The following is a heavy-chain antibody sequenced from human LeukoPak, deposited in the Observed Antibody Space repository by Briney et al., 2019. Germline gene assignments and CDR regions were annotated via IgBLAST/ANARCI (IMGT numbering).Heavy chain of an antibody. D-gene: IGHD5-12*01. V-gene: IGHV3-48*03. CDR1: GFTFSSYE. J-gene: IGHJ4*02. CDR3: ARALPRWLRFDY. CDR2: VSSSGSTI. Sequence: PGGSLRLSCAASGFTFSSYEMNWVRQAPGKGLEWVSYVSSSGSTIYYADSVKGRSTISRDNAKNSLYLQMNSLRAEDTAVYYCARALPRWLRFDYWGQGTLVTVSS.